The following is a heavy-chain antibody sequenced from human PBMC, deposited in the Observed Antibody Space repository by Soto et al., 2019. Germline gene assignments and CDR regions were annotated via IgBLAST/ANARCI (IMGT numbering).Heavy chain of an antibody. V-gene: IGHV3-23*01. CDR1: GFTFSSYA. D-gene: IGHD5-12*01. J-gene: IGHJ4*02. CDR2: ISGSGGST. Sequence: GGSLRLSCAASGFTFSSYAMSWVRQAPGKGLEWVSAISGSGGSTYYADSVKGRFTISRDNSKNTLYLQMNSLRAEDTAVYYCAKDPGKDSGYSGYDLDYWGQGTLVTVSS. CDR3: AKDPGKDSGYSGYDLDY.